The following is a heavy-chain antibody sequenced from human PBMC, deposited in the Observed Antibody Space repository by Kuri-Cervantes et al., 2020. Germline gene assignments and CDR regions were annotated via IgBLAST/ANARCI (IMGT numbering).Heavy chain of an antibody. D-gene: IGHD6-19*01. V-gene: IGHV3-33*06. J-gene: IGHJ4*02. CDR1: GFKFSGYG. CDR3: AKDRGIAVAGPLEH. Sequence: GGSLRLSCAASGFKFSGYGMHWVRPAPGKGLEWVAVIWYDGSNKWYADSVKGRFIISRDNSKNMMYLQMDSLRAEDTAVYYCAKDRGIAVAGPLEHRGQGTLVTVSS. CDR2: IWYDGSNK.